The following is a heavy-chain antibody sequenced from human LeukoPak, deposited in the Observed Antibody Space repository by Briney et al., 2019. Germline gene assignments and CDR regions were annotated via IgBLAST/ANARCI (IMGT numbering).Heavy chain of an antibody. V-gene: IGHV4-30-4*01. D-gene: IGHD3-10*01. Sequence: SETLSLTCTVSGGSISSGDYYWSWLRQPPGKGLEWIGNIYYSGSTYHNPSLKSRVTISVDTSKNQFSLKLSSVTAADTAVYYCARGTMARGALFDYWGQGTLVTVSS. CDR2: IYYSGST. CDR1: GGSISSGDYY. J-gene: IGHJ4*02. CDR3: ARGTMARGALFDY.